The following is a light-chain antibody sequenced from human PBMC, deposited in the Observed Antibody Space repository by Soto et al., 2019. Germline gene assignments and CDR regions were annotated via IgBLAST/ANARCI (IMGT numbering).Light chain of an antibody. Sequence: EVVLTQSPGTLSLSPGERATLSCRASQSVDSSTLAWYQQKPGQAPRLLISGASKRATGTPDRFSGSGSGTDFTLTISRLEPEDFAVFYCHHFDDSLTFGGGTKVDIK. CDR3: HHFDDSLT. J-gene: IGKJ4*01. V-gene: IGKV3-20*01. CDR2: GAS. CDR1: QSVDSST.